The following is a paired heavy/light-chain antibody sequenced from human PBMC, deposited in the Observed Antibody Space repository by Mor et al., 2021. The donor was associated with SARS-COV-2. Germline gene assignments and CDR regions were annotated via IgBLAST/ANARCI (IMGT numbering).Heavy chain of an antibody. CDR1: GFTFSSHW. V-gene: IGHV3-74*01. D-gene: IGHD2-2*01. Sequence: EVSLVESGGGLVRPGGSLRLSCAASGFTFSSHWMYWVRQAPGKGLMWVSRINMEGSITAYADSVKGRFTISRDNAKNTLYMQMNSLRAEDTAVYYCARVDPPRGYCSSTDCSYEGNFDCWGPGTLVTVSS. J-gene: IGHJ4*02. CDR3: ARVDPPRGYCSSTDCSYEGNFDC. CDR2: INMEGSIT.
Light chain of an antibody. V-gene: IGKV2-28*01. Sequence: EIVMTQSPLALPVTPGEPASISCRSSQSLLHSNGYNYLDWYVQKPGQSPQVLIYFGSNRASGVPDRFSGSGSGTDFTLKISRVEAEDVGVYYCMQALQIPLTFGGGTRVDMK. CDR3: MQALQIPLT. CDR1: QSLLHSNGYNY. CDR2: FGS. J-gene: IGKJ4*01.